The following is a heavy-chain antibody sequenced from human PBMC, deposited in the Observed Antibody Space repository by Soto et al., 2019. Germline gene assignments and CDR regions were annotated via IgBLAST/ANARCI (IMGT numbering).Heavy chain of an antibody. Sequence: EVQLVESGGGLVQPGGSLRLSCAASGFTFSSYWMSWVHQAPGKGLEWVANIRQDGSDKYYVDSVKGRFTISRDNSKNSLYLQMNSLRVEDTAVYYCASPQQWLGQRGDFDYWGQGTLVTVSS. CDR1: GFTFSSYW. V-gene: IGHV3-7*05. CDR2: IRQDGSDK. D-gene: IGHD6-19*01. CDR3: ASPQQWLGQRGDFDY. J-gene: IGHJ4*02.